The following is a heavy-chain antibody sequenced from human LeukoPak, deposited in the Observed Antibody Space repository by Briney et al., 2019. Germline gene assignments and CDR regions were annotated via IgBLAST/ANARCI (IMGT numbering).Heavy chain of an antibody. V-gene: IGHV4-34*01. CDR2: INHSGST. CDR1: VGSLSGYY. CDR3: ARGGYSGYPL. D-gene: IGHD5-12*01. J-gene: IGHJ4*02. Sequence: SETLSLTCAVYVGSLSGYYWSWIRQPPGKGLEWIGEINHSGSTNYNPSLKSRVIISVDTSKNQFSLKLSSVTAADTAVYYCARGGYSGYPLWGQGTLVTVSS.